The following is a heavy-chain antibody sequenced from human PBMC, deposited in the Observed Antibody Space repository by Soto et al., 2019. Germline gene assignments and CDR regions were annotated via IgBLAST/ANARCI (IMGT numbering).Heavy chain of an antibody. Sequence: QVQLVESGGGVVQPGRSLRLSCAASGFSFSDYGMHWIRQAPGKGLEWVAVISYDGSTIYYADSVKGRVTISRDNSKNTLFLQMSSVRGEDTAVYFCAKAARLSNGRVFDHWGQGTLITVSS. V-gene: IGHV3-30*18. CDR3: AKAARLSNGRVFDH. CDR2: ISYDGSTI. D-gene: IGHD6-25*01. CDR1: GFSFSDYG. J-gene: IGHJ4*02.